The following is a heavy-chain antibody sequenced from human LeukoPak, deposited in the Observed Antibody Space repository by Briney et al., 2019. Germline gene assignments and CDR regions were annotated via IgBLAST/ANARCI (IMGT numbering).Heavy chain of an antibody. V-gene: IGHV4-39*07. CDR1: GGSISSSSYY. D-gene: IGHD2-2*01. Sequence: SETLSLTCTVSGGSISSSSYYWGWIRQPPGKGLEWIGSIYYSGSTYYNPSLKSRVTISVDTSKNQFSLKLSSVTAADTAAYYCARASDIVVVPAAMLLKARAEYFQHWGQGTLVTVSS. J-gene: IGHJ1*01. CDR3: ARASDIVVVPAAMLLKARAEYFQH. CDR2: IYYSGST.